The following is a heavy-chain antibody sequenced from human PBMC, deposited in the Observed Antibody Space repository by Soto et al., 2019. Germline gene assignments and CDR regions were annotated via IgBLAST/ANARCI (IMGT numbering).Heavy chain of an antibody. Sequence: SVKVSCNASGVTFSSYAISWVRQAPGQGLEWMGGIIPIFGTANYAQKFQGRVTITADESTSTAYMELSSLRSEDTAVYYCARSLQLWSFRVFDYWGQGTLVTVSS. V-gene: IGHV1-69*13. J-gene: IGHJ4*02. D-gene: IGHD5-18*01. CDR2: IIPIFGTA. CDR3: ARSLQLWSFRVFDY. CDR1: GVTFSSYA.